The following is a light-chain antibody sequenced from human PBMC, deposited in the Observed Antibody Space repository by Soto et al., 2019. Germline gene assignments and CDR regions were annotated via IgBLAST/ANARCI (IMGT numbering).Light chain of an antibody. J-gene: IGKJ1*01. V-gene: IGKV1-39*01. CDR3: QQYGSPPQT. CDR1: QSISSY. Sequence: DIQMTQSPSSLSASVGDRVTITCRASQSISSYLNWYQQKPGKAPKLLIYAASSLQSGVPSRFSGSGSGTEFTLTISSLQPDDFATYYCQQYGSPPQTFGQGTKVDI. CDR2: AAS.